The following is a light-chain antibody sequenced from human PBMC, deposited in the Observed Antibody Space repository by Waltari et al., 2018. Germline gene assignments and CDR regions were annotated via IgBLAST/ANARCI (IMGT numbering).Light chain of an antibody. J-gene: IGLJ2*01. CDR2: YVS. CDR3: SSYIDSTTLEL. V-gene: IGLV2-14*03. Sequence: QSALTQPASVSGSPGQSITISCTGTSSDIGGYNYVSWYQQVPGKAPRLIIYYVSYRPSGVSSRFSGSKSGNTASLTISGLQAGDEADYFCSSYIDSTTLELFGGGTSLTVL. CDR1: SSDIGGYNY.